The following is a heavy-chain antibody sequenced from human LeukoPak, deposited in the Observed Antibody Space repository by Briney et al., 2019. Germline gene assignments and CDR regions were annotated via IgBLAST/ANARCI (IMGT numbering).Heavy chain of an antibody. CDR2: IYHSGST. CDR1: GGSIISSTYY. D-gene: IGHD6-13*01. Sequence: PSETLSLTCTVSGGSIISSTYYWGWIRQPPGKGLEWIGIIYHSGSTYYNPSLKSRVTISVDTSKNQFSLKLSSVTAADTAVYFCARYSSSHGWLDPWGQGTLVTVSS. J-gene: IGHJ5*02. CDR3: ARYSSSHGWLDP. V-gene: IGHV4-39*01.